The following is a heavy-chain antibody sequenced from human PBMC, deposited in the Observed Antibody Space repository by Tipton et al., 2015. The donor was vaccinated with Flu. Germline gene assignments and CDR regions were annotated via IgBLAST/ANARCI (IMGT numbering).Heavy chain of an antibody. Sequence: TLSLTCTVSGGSISSSSYYWGWIRQPPGKGLEWIGSIYYSGSTYYNPSLKSRVTISVDTSKNQFSLKLSSVTAADTAVYYCARHGASGSGKRNWFDPWGQGTLVTVSS. D-gene: IGHD2-15*01. J-gene: IGHJ5*02. CDR3: ARHGASGSGKRNWFDP. V-gene: IGHV4-39*01. CDR2: IYYSGST. CDR1: GGSISSSSYY.